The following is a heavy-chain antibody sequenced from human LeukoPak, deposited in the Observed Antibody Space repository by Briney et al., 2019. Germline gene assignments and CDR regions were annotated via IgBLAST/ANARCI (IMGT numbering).Heavy chain of an antibody. CDR3: ARVVDGGWFDP. CDR2: IYHSGST. J-gene: IGHJ5*02. CDR1: GGSISSGGYY. D-gene: IGHD2-15*01. V-gene: IGHV4-30-2*01. Sequence: PSETLSLTCTVSGGSISSGGYYWSWIRQPPGKGLEWIGYIYHSGSTYYNPSLKSRVTISVDRSKNQFSLKLSSVTAADTAVYYCARVVDGGWFDPWGQGTLVTVSS.